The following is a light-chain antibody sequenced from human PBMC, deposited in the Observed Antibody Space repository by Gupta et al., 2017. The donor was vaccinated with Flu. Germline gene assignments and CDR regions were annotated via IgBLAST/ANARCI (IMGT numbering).Light chain of an antibody. V-gene: IGKV1-39*01. CDR3: QQSYDVTWT. CDR2: AAS. J-gene: IGKJ1*01. Sequence: DIQMPQSPSSLSASVGDRVTITCRASQYINNFLNWYQQKPGKAPKLLIYAASILQRGVPSRFSGSGSGAEFTLTITSLHPEDLATYYCQQSYDVTWTFGQGTKV. CDR1: QYINNF.